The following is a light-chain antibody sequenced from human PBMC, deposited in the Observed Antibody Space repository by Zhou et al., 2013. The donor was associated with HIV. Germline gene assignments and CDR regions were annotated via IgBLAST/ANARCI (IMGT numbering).Light chain of an antibody. CDR2: GTS. CDR1: RSVSSSY. CDR3: LQDYIYPGT. V-gene: IGKV3-20*01. Sequence: DIVLTQSPGTLSLSPGERATLSCKTSRSVSSSYLAWHQQRPGQAPRLLIYGTSARASGIPDRFSGSGSETDFTLTISRLEPEDFATYYCLQDYIYPGTFGQGTKVEIK. J-gene: IGKJ1*01.